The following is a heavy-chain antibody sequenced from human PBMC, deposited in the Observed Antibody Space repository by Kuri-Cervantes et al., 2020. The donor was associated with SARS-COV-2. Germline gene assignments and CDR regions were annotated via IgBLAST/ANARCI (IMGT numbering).Heavy chain of an antibody. J-gene: IGHJ4*02. V-gene: IGHV5-51*01. CDR2: IYPSDSDT. CDR3: ARRGSATTFLDY. Sequence: GESLKISCKVSGNTFTTHWIGWLRQMPGKGLEWMGIIYPSDSDTRYSPSFQGQVIISVDRSINTAYLQWSSLQPSDTTIYYCARRGSATTFLDYWGQGTQVTVSS. D-gene: IGHD2-15*01. CDR1: GNTFTTHW.